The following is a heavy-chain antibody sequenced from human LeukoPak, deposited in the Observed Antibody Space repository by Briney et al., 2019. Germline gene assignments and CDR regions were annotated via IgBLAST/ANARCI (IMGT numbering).Heavy chain of an antibody. CDR2: ICNSGST. J-gene: IGHJ2*01. Sequence: NTSETLSLTCTVSGGSISNYCWSCVRQPAGKGLEWIGRICNSGSTNYNPSLKSRVTMSVDTSKNQFSLKLTSVTAADTAVYYCARGRDNADWYFDLWGRGTLVTVSS. CDR1: GGSISNYC. CDR3: ARGRDNADWYFDL. V-gene: IGHV4-4*07. D-gene: IGHD2-2*01.